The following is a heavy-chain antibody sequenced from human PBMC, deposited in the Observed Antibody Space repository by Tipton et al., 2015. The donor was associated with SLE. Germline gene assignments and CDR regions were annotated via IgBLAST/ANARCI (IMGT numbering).Heavy chain of an antibody. CDR2: ISTYTGNT. CDR1: GYTFTTYG. J-gene: IGHJ3*02. Sequence: QVQLVQSGAEVRKPGSSVKVSCKASGYTFTTYGISWVRQAPGQGLEWMGWISTYTGNTNYAQKLQGRVTMTTDTSTSTAYMELRSLRSDDTAVYYCARHPVAGKRSRGAFDIWGQGTMVTVSS. CDR3: ARHPVAGKRSRGAFDI. D-gene: IGHD6-19*01. V-gene: IGHV1-18*04.